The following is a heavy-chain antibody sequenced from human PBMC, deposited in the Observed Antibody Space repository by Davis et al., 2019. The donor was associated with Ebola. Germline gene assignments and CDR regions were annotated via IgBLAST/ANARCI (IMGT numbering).Heavy chain of an antibody. CDR2: IWYDGSNK. CDR1: GFTFGDYA. D-gene: IGHD4/OR15-4a*01. Sequence: GESLKISCTASGFTFGDYAMSWVRQAPGKGLEWVAVIWYDGSNKYYADSVKGRFTISRDNSKNTLYLQMNSLRAEDTAVYYCARDGAFDYWGQGTLVTVSS. J-gene: IGHJ4*02. CDR3: ARDGAFDY. V-gene: IGHV3-33*01.